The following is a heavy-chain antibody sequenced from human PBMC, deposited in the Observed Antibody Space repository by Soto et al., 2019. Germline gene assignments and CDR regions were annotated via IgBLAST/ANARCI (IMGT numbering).Heavy chain of an antibody. CDR3: TIVGARKKGFDR. V-gene: IGHV3-13*04. CDR1: GFTFSNYD. Sequence: EVQLVESGGGLVQPGGSLRLSCAASGFTFSNYDMHWVRQVTGKGLEWVSAISTNDDTYDRDSVKGRFTISRENAKNGFYLHMTSLTVGDTAVYYFTIVGARKKGFDRGGRGTLVTVSS. CDR2: ISTNDDT. J-gene: IGHJ2*01. D-gene: IGHD3-10*01.